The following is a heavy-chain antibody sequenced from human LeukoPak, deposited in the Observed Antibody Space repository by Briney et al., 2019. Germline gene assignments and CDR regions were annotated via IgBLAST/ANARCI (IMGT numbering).Heavy chain of an antibody. J-gene: IGHJ4*02. CDR2: IPYDGSNG. CDR1: GFTFRNYG. V-gene: IGHV3-30*02. CDR3: AKGWTFDVVVVAATIDY. Sequence: GGSLRLSCAASGFTFRNYGMHWVRQAPGKGLEWVAFIPYDGSNGYYADSVKGRFTISRDNSKNTLYLQMNSLRAEDTAVYYCAKGWTFDVVVVAATIDYWGQGTLVTVSS. D-gene: IGHD2-15*01.